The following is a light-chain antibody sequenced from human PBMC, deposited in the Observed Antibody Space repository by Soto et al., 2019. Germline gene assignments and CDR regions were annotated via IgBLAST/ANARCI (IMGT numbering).Light chain of an antibody. J-gene: IGKJ1*01. V-gene: IGKV1-5*01. CDR1: QSISSW. CDR3: QQYNSYSPT. Sequence: DIQMTQSPSTLSASVGDRVTITCRASQSISSWLAWYQQKPGKAPKLLIYDASSLESGVPSRFSGSGSGTEFTLTISSLQLDDFATYYCQQYNSYSPTFGQGTKVDIK. CDR2: DAS.